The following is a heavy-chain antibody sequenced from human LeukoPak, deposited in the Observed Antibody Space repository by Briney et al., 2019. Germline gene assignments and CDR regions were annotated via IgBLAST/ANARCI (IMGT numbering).Heavy chain of an antibody. D-gene: IGHD1-26*01. J-gene: IGHJ4*02. CDR2: FDPEDGKT. CDR3: VRDLVGPTNYFDS. Sequence: ASVKVSCKVSGYTLTELSIHWVRQAPGKGLEWIGGFDPEDGKTIYAQNFQGRVTMTEDTSTDTAFMRLSSLKSEDTAVYYCVRDLVGPTNYFDSWGQGTLVTVSS. CDR1: GYTLTELS. V-gene: IGHV1-24*01.